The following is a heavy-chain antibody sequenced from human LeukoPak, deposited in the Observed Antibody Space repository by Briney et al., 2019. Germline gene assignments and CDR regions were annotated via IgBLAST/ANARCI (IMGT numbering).Heavy chain of an antibody. CDR2: VHKSGTT. Sequence: SETLSLTCTVSGASIGSDEYYWSWIRQVPGKGLEWIGYVHKSGTTFYNPSLKSRVIISVDTSKDQFSLRLDSVTAADTAVYFCARGGVIILRTIYDYFDYWGQGTLVSVST. J-gene: IGHJ4*02. CDR3: ARGGVIILRTIYDYFDY. D-gene: IGHD3-3*01. V-gene: IGHV4-31*03. CDR1: GASIGSDEYY.